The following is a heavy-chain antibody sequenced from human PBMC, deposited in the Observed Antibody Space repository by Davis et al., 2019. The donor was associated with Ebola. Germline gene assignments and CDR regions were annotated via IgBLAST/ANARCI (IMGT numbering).Heavy chain of an antibody. CDR3: ARGGVAYSDLDY. Sequence: AASVKVSCKASGYTFTSYGITWVRQAPGQGLEWMGWINPHNGNTNYAQNVQGRVTMTTDTSTSTAYMEVGSLRSDDTAVYYCARGGVAYSDLDYWGQGTLVTVSS. CDR2: INPHNGNT. CDR1: GYTFTSYG. D-gene: IGHD2-21*01. V-gene: IGHV1-18*04. J-gene: IGHJ4*02.